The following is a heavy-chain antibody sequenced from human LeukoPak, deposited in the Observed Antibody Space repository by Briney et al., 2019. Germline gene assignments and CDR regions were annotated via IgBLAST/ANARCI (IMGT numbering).Heavy chain of an antibody. CDR3: ARRNLGSGRIDY. CDR2: VYYTGTT. CDR1: GGSISSDY. D-gene: IGHD1-1*01. V-gene: IGHV4-39*02. Sequence: SETLSLTCTVSGGSISSDYWVWIRQPPGKGLEWIGCVYYTGTTYYNPSLKSRVTISVDKSKNHFSLGLSSVTAADTAVYYCARRNLGSGRIDYRGQGTLVTVSS. J-gene: IGHJ4*02.